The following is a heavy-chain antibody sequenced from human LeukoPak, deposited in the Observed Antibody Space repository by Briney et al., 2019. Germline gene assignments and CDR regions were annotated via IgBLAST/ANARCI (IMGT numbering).Heavy chain of an antibody. CDR2: INSDGSST. CDR1: GFTFSSYW. D-gene: IGHD3/OR15-3a*01. V-gene: IGHV3-74*01. J-gene: IGHJ5*02. Sequence: GGSLRLSCAASGFTFSSYWMHWVRQPPGKGLMWVSRINSDGSSTSYADSVKGRFTISRDNAKNSLSLQMNSLRAEDTAVYYCAKGKAGGLVDLFDPWGQGTLVTVSS. CDR3: AKGKAGGLVDLFDP.